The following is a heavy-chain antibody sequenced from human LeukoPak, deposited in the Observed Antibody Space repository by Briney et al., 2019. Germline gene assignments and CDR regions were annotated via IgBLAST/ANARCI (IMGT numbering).Heavy chain of an antibody. V-gene: IGHV1-69*13. D-gene: IGHD3-3*01. CDR2: IIPIFGTA. J-gene: IGHJ4*02. Sequence: ASVKVSCKASGYTFSNYGINWVRQAPGQGLEWMGGIIPIFGTANYAQKFQGRVTITADESTSTAYMELSSLRSEDTAVYYCARALGVVNAPFDYWGQGTLVTVSS. CDR1: GYTFSNYG. CDR3: ARALGVVNAPFDY.